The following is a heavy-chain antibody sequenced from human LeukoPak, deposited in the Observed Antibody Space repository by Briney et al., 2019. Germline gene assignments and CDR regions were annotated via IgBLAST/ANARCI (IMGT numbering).Heavy chain of an antibody. J-gene: IGHJ4*02. D-gene: IGHD5-12*01. Sequence: GSSVNVSCKASRGTFSNYSIIWVRPAPGQGLDWMEWIIPIFGTANYAQKFQGRVTITADESTSTAYMELSSLRSEDTAVYYCATSLLVATIDFYFDYWGQGTLVTVSS. CDR2: IIPIFGTA. CDR3: ATSLLVATIDFYFDY. V-gene: IGHV1-69*13. CDR1: RGTFSNYS.